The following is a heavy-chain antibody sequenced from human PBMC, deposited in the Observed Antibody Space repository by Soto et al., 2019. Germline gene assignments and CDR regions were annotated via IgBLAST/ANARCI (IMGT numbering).Heavy chain of an antibody. J-gene: IGHJ4*01. Sequence: GGSLRLSCAASGFTFSTYAMSWVRQAPGKGLEWVSAIGPSGGNTDYADSVKGRLTISRDNSRNILLLQMNSLRAEDTAVYYCAMKMSGNRPFDYWGPGTLVTVSS. CDR2: IGPSGGNT. D-gene: IGHD6-13*01. V-gene: IGHV3-23*01. CDR1: GFTFSTYA. CDR3: AMKMSGNRPFDY.